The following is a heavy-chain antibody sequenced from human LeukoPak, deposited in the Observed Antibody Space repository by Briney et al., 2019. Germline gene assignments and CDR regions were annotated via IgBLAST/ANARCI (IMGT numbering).Heavy chain of an antibody. V-gene: IGHV1-8*01. CDR1: GYTFTSHE. J-gene: IGHJ5*02. D-gene: IGHD3-10*01. Sequence: ASVKVSCKASGYTFTSHEIIWVPQATGQGLEWMGWMNPNSGHTATAQKFQGRVALTTVNSINTAYMQRSSLAPEDTAEYYCPLSRGGLSSWGQGALVTVSS. CDR2: MNPNSGHT. CDR3: PLSRGGLSS.